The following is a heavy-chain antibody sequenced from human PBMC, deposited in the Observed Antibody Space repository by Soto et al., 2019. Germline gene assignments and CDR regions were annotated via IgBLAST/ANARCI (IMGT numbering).Heavy chain of an antibody. CDR1: GFTVSSNY. V-gene: IGHV3-66*01. Sequence: EVQLVESGGGFVQPGGSLRLSCAASGFTVSSNYMSWVRQAPGKGLEWVSVIYSGGSTYYADSVKGRFTISRDNSKNTLYLQMNSLRAEDTAVYYCARDRYYNYYYGMDVWGQGTTVTVSS. CDR2: IYSGGST. J-gene: IGHJ6*02. CDR3: ARDRYYNYYYGMDV. D-gene: IGHD1-1*01.